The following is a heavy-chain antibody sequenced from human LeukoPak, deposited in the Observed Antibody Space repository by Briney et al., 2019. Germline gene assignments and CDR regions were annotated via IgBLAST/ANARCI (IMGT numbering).Heavy chain of an antibody. CDR3: AREGVGFDP. V-gene: IGHV1-8*02. D-gene: IGHD3-10*01. CDR1: GYTFTSYD. J-gene: IGHJ5*02. Sequence: ASVKVSCKASGYTFTSYDINWVRQATGQGLEWMGWVSPSSGNTEYAQKFQGRVTMTSNTSIGTAYMELSSLTSEDTAVYYCAREGVGFDPWGQGTLVTVSS. CDR2: VSPSSGNT.